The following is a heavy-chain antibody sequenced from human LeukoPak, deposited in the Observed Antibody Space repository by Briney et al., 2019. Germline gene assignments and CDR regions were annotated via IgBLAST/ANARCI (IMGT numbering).Heavy chain of an antibody. J-gene: IGHJ5*02. CDR1: GGSISSGGYY. V-gene: IGHV4-30-4*08. CDR2: IYYSGST. Sequence: SETLSLTCTVSGGSISSGGYYWSWIRQPPGKGLEWIGYIYYSGSTYYNPSLKSRVTISVDTSKNQFSLKLSSVTAADTAVYYCARVYYDFWSGSQNWFDPWGQGTLVTVSS. CDR3: ARVYYDFWSGSQNWFDP. D-gene: IGHD3-3*01.